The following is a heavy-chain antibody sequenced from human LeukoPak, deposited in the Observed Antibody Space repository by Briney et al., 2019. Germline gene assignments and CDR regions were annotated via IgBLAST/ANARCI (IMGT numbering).Heavy chain of an antibody. D-gene: IGHD6-6*01. CDR3: ARYKYSSSGGNWFDP. V-gene: IGHV4-31*03. J-gene: IGHJ5*02. Sequence: SETLSLTCTVSGGSISSGGYYWSWIRQHPGKGLEWIGYIYYSGSTYYNPSLKSRVTISVDTSKNQFSLKLSSVTAADTAEYYCARYKYSSSGGNWFDPWGQGTLVTVSS. CDR1: GGSISSGGYY. CDR2: IYYSGST.